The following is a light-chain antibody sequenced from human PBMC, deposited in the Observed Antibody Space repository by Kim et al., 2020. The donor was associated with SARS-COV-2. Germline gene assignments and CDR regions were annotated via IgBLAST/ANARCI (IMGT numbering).Light chain of an antibody. CDR3: QTWGTGIPWV. CDR1: SGHSSYA. Sequence: GKLTSTLSSGHSSYAIEWHQQQPGKGPRYLMKLNSDGSHSKGDGIPDRFSGSSSGAERYLTISSLQSEDGADYYCQTWGTGIPWVFGGGTQLTVL. J-gene: IGLJ3*02. CDR2: LNSDGSH. V-gene: IGLV4-69*01.